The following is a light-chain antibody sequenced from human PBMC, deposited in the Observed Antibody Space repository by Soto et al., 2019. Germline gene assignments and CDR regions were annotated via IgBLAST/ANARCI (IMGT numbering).Light chain of an antibody. J-gene: IGKJ2*01. CDR1: QSISTS. CDR2: DAS. Sequence: DIQMTQSPSTLSASVGDRVTITCRASQSISTSLAWYQQKPGKAPKFLIYDASSLESGLPSRFSGSGSGTEFPLTISSLQADDFASYYWQQYNSDYTFGQGTKLELK. CDR3: QQYNSDYT. V-gene: IGKV1-5*01.